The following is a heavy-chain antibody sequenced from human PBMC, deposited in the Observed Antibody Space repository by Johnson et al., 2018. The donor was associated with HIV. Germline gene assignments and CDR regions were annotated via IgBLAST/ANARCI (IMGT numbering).Heavy chain of an antibody. J-gene: IGHJ3*02. D-gene: IGHD2-2*01. CDR1: GFTFSSYA. V-gene: IGHV3-30-3*01. CDR3: ARGVVRRRQLSGDAFDM. Sequence: QVQLVESGGGVVQPGRSLRLSCAASGFTFSSYAMHCVRQAPGKGLEWVAVISYDGSNKYYADSVKGRFTISRDNAKNSLYLQMNSLRAEDTAVYYCARGVVRRRQLSGDAFDMWGQGTMVTVSS. CDR2: ISYDGSNK.